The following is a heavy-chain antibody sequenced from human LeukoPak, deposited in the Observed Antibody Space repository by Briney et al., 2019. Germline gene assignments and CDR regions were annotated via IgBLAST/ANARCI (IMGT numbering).Heavy chain of an antibody. V-gene: IGHV3-48*04. CDR3: AKVQDGSFWYEYFQH. Sequence: PGGSLRLSCAASGFTFSSYSMNWVRQAPGKGLEWVSYISSSSSTIYYADSVKGRFTISRDNAKNSLYLQMNSLRAEDTAIYYCAKVQDGSFWYEYFQHWGQGTLVTVSS. CDR2: ISSSSSTI. CDR1: GFTFSSYS. D-gene: IGHD6-19*01. J-gene: IGHJ1*01.